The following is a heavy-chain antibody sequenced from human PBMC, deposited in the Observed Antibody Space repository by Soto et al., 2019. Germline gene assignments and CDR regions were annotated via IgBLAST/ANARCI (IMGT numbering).Heavy chain of an antibody. CDR1: GFTFSSYS. CDR2: ISSSSSYI. V-gene: IGHV3-21*01. CDR3: ARNSELERPDVQFSYNWFDP. Sequence: GGSLRLSCAASGFTFSSYSMNWVRQAPGKGLEWVSSISSSSSYIYYADSVKGRFTISRDNAKNSLYLQMNSLRAEDTAVYYCARNSELERPDVQFSYNWFDPWGQGTLVTVSS. J-gene: IGHJ5*02. D-gene: IGHD1-1*01.